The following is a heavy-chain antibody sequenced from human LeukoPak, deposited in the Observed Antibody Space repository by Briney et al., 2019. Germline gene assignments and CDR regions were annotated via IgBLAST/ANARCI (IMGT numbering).Heavy chain of an antibody. D-gene: IGHD3-22*01. J-gene: IGHJ4*02. CDR3: ARGPTTDYDSSGYDY. Sequence: PSETLSLTCAVSGGSISSGGYSWSWTRQPPGKGLEWIGYIYHSGSTYYNPSLKSRVTISVDTSKNQFSLKLSSVTAADTAVYYCARGPTTDYDSSGYDYWGQGTLVTVSS. CDR2: IYHSGST. CDR1: GGSISSGGYS. V-gene: IGHV4-30-2*05.